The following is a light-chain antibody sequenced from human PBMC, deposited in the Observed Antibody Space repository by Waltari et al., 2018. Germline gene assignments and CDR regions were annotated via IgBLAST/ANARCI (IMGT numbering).Light chain of an antibody. V-gene: IGKV6-21*01. Sequence: EAVLTQSPGFQSVTPKENVTFTCRASQSICSNLHWYQQKPGQSPKLLIKFASQSVSGVPSRFSGSGSGTDFTLTINRLETEDAATYYCHQTNSFPRTFGQGTQLEIK. J-gene: IGKJ2*02. CDR3: HQTNSFPRT. CDR1: QSICSN. CDR2: FAS.